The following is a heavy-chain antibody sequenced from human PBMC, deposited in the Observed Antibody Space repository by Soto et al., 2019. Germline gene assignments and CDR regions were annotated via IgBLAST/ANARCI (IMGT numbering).Heavy chain of an antibody. CDR1: TNTFNIYA. V-gene: IGHV3-23*01. Sequence: PGGSLRLSCAASTNTFNIYAMSWVRQAPGMGLEWVPAIKSGGSTYYADSVKGRFTISRDNSKNTLYLQMNSLRAEDTAVYYCAKALIAAAGTGSYFDYWGQGTLVTVSS. CDR2: IKSGGST. CDR3: AKALIAAAGTGSYFDY. J-gene: IGHJ4*02. D-gene: IGHD6-13*01.